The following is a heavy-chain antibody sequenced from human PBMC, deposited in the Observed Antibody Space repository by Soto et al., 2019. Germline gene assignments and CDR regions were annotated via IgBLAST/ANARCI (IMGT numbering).Heavy chain of an antibody. Sequence: SETLSLTCTVSGGSISSRGYYWGWIRQPPGKGLEWIGTIYYSGSTYYNPSLKSRVTISVETSKSQVSLRLASVTAADTAVYYCARLGAYYQSLDPWGPGILVTVSS. J-gene: IGHJ5*02. V-gene: IGHV4-39*01. CDR2: IYYSGST. CDR3: ARLGAYYQSLDP. CDR1: GGSISSRGYY. D-gene: IGHD2-21*01.